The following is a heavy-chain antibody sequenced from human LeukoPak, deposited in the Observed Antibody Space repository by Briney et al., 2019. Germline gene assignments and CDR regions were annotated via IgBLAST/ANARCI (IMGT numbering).Heavy chain of an antibody. CDR3: ATYYDSSCYYYY. CDR1: GYTLTELS. CDR2: FDLEDGDT. J-gene: IGHJ4*02. V-gene: IGHV1-24*01. Sequence: EASVKVSCKVSGYTLTELSMHWVRQAPGKGLEWMGGFDLEDGDTIYAQKFQGRVTMTEDTSTDTAYMELSSLRSEDTAVYYCATYYDSSCYYYYWGQGTLVTVSS. D-gene: IGHD3-22*01.